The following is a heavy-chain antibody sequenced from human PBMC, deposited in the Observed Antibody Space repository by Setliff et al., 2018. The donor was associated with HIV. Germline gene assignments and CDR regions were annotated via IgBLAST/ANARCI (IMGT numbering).Heavy chain of an antibody. J-gene: IGHJ3*01. CDR2: IHDSGST. D-gene: IGHD2-8*01. Sequence: SETLSLTCAISGDSIRSNYWNWVRQPPGKGLEGMGYIHDSGSTKYNPSLKSRVTLSVDLSKNQVSLTLSSVSAADTAVYYCATSFCTSGVCYNDDAFDVWGQGTMVTVSS. V-gene: IGHV4-59*01. CDR3: ATSFCTSGVCYNDDAFDV. CDR1: GDSIRSNY.